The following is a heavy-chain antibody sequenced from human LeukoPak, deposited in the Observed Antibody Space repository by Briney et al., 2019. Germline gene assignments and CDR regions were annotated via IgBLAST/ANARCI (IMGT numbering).Heavy chain of an antibody. CDR3: ARGPPDGSGSYYPGDY. V-gene: IGHV3-74*01. CDR1: GFTFSSHW. Sequence: GGSLRLSCAASGFTFSSHWMHWVRHAPGKGLVWVSRISSDGSSTSFADSVKGRFTISRDNAENTLYLHMNSLRDEDTAVYFCARGPPDGSGSYYPGDYWGQGTLVTVSS. CDR2: ISSDGSST. D-gene: IGHD3-10*01. J-gene: IGHJ4*02.